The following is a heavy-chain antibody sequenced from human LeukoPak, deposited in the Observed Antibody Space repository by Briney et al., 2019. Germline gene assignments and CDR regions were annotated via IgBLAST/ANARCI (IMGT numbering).Heavy chain of an antibody. J-gene: IGHJ3*02. CDR1: GGSMRNYY. CDR3: ASLHAFDI. CDR2: TYDSGSS. Sequence: PSETLSLTCAVSGGSMRNYYWSWIRQPPGKGLEWIGYTYDSGSSSYNPSLRSRVSISIDTSKNQFSLNLSSVTAADTAVYYCASLHAFDIWGQGTMVTVSS. V-gene: IGHV4-59*03.